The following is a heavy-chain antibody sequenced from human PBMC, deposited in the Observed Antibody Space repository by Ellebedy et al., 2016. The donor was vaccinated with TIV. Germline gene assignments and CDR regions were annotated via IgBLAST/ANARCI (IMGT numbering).Heavy chain of an antibody. V-gene: IGHV1-18*04. CDR2: INSYNGNT. CDR3: ARYRVGEGGGYEFFDN. D-gene: IGHD5-12*01. Sequence: AASVKVSCKASGYTFTNYGVNWVRQAPGQGLEWMGWINSYNGNTKYAQKVQGRVTMTTYTSTSTVYMELRSLRSDDTAVDYCARYRVGEGGGYEFFDNWGQGTLVTVSS. CDR1: GYTFTNYG. J-gene: IGHJ4*02.